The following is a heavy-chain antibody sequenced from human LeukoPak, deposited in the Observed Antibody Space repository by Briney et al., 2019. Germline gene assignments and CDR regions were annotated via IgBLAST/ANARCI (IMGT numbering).Heavy chain of an antibody. CDR1: GGTFISYA. CDR3: ARVTAAAFDY. J-gene: IGHJ4*02. CDR2: IIPIFGTA. V-gene: IGHV1-69*05. D-gene: IGHD2-15*01. Sequence: GSSVKVSCKASGGTFISYAISWVRQAPGQGLEWMGRIIPIFGTANYAQKFQGRVTITTDESTSTAYMELSSLRSEDTAVYYCARVTAAAFDYWGQGTLVTVSS.